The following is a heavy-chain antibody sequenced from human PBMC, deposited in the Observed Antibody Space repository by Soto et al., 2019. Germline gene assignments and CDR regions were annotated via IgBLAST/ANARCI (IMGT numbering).Heavy chain of an antibody. CDR2: IYSSGAT. Sequence: SETLSLTCTVAGGSISGFYWSWVRQPAGKGLEWIGRIYSSGATKYNPSLRNRVTMSVDTSTDQYSLNLASMTAADTAVYFCARGPFCGNDCYFDVWGQGTQVT. V-gene: IGHV4-4*07. CDR1: GGSISGFY. J-gene: IGHJ4*02. D-gene: IGHD2-21*02. CDR3: ARGPFCGNDCYFDV.